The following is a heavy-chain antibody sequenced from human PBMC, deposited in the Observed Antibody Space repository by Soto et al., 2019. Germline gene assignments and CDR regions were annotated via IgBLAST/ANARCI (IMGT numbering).Heavy chain of an antibody. D-gene: IGHD6-6*01. CDR3: AGGGIAPRFFSVY. Sequence: QVQLVQSGAEVKKPGASVKVSCKASGYTFTSYDINWVRQATGQGLEWMGWMNPNSGNTGYAQKFQGRVTMTRNTSISTAYRELSSLSSEDRAVYYCAGGGIAPRFFSVYGGQGTLFTVSS. CDR1: GYTFTSYD. J-gene: IGHJ4*02. V-gene: IGHV1-8*01. CDR2: MNPNSGNT.